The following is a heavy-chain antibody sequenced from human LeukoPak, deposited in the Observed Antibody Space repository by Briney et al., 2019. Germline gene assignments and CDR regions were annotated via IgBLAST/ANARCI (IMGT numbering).Heavy chain of an antibody. V-gene: IGHV3-7*01. Sequence: PGGSLRLSCAASGFTFSSYWMSWVRQAPGKGLEWVANIKQDGSEKYYVDSVKGRFTISRHNAKNSLYLQMNSLGAEDTAVYYYAREGSYDFWSGYLYYFDYWGQGTLVTVSS. CDR3: AREGSYDFWSGYLYYFDY. D-gene: IGHD3-3*01. CDR2: IKQDGSEK. CDR1: GFTFSSYW. J-gene: IGHJ4*02.